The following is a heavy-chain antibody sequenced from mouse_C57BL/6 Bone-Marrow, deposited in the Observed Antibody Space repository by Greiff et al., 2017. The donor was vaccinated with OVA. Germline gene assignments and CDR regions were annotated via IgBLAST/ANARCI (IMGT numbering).Heavy chain of an antibody. CDR2: IYPRSGNT. V-gene: IGHV1-9*01. J-gene: IGHJ2*01. D-gene: IGHD3-2*02. CDR1: GYTFTGYW. Sequence: VQLQQSGAELMKPGASVKLSCKATGYTFTGYWIEWVKQRPGHGLEWIGEIYPRSGNTYYNEKFKGKATLTADKSSSTAYMELRSLTSEDSAVYFCARRVRFDYWGQGTTLTVSS. CDR3: ARRVRFDY.